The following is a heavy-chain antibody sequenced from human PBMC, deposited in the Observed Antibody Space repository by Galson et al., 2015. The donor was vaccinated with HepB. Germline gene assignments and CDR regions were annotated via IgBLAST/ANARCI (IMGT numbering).Heavy chain of an antibody. CDR1: GFIFNGYS. CDR3: ARASYCSSSSCYLGY. J-gene: IGHJ4*02. D-gene: IGHD2-2*01. CDR2: VTSNSVYT. Sequence: SLRLSCAASGFIFNGYSMNWVCQAPGKGLEWVASVTSNSVYTYYADSVKGRFTISRDNAKNTLALQMNSLRAEDTGVYYCARASYCSSSSCYLGYWGQGALVTVSS. V-gene: IGHV3-21*01.